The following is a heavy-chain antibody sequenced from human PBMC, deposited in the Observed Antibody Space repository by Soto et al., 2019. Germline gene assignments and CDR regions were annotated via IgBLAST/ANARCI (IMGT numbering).Heavy chain of an antibody. CDR2: IIPIFGTA. Sequence: SVKVSCKASGGTFSSYAISWVRQAPGQGLEWMGGIIPIFGTANYAQKFQRRVTITADKSTSTAYMELSSLRSEDTAVYYCARAEIRITMIVVANPPYNAFDIWGQGTMVTVSS. J-gene: IGHJ3*02. CDR3: ARAEIRITMIVVANPPYNAFDI. V-gene: IGHV1-69*06. CDR1: GGTFSSYA. D-gene: IGHD3-22*01.